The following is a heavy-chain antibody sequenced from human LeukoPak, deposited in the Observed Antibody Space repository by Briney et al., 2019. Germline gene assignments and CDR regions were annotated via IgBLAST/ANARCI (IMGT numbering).Heavy chain of an antibody. CDR1: GFTFSDYG. V-gene: IGHV3-30*02. Sequence: PGGSLGLSCAASGFTFSDYGIHWVRQAPGKGLEWVAFILNDGSNKYYADSVKGRFTISRDNSKNTLYLQMNSLRAEDTAVYYCARVVYYGSGSTDYYYYYGMDVWGQGTTVTVSS. D-gene: IGHD3-10*01. CDR2: ILNDGSNK. CDR3: ARVVYYGSGSTDYYYYYGMDV. J-gene: IGHJ6*02.